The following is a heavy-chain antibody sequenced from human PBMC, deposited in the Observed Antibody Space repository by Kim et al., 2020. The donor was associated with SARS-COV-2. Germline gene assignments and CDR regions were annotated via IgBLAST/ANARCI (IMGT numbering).Heavy chain of an antibody. J-gene: IGHJ4*02. CDR3: ARDYHGSGSYYFDY. Sequence: GGSLRLSCAASGFTFSSYGMHWVRQAPGKGLEWVAVIWYDGSNKYYADSVKGRFTISRDNSKNTLYLQMNSLRAEDTAVYYCARDYHGSGSYYFDYWGQGTLVTVSS. D-gene: IGHD3-10*01. CDR2: IWYDGSNK. CDR1: GFTFSSYG. V-gene: IGHV3-33*01.